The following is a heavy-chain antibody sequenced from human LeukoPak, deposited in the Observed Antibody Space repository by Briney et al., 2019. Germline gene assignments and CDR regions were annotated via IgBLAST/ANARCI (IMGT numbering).Heavy chain of an antibody. Sequence: SVKVSCKDSGGTFSSYTMRWVGQAPGQGMEGMGGIIPILGIANYVQKFQGRVTINADKLKSKAYMEVSSLRSEDTAVYYCASPRALYCSSTSCQTANGAFDICGQGTMVTVSS. CDR1: GGTFSSYT. D-gene: IGHD2-2*01. J-gene: IGHJ3*02. CDR2: IIPILGIA. V-gene: IGHV1-69*10. CDR3: ASPRALYCSSTSCQTANGAFDI.